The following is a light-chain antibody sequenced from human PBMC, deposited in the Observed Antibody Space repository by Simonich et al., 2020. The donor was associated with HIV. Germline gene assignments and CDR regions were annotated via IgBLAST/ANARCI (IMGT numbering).Light chain of an antibody. J-gene: IGKJ1*01. V-gene: IGKV4-1*01. CDR3: QQYYSTPPT. CDR2: WAS. CDR1: QSVLYSSNNKNY. Sequence: DIVMTQSPDSLAVSLGERATINCKSSQSVLYSSNNKNYLAWYQQKQGQPPKLLIYWASTRESGGPDRFSGSGSGTDFTLTISSLQAEDVAVYYCQQYYSTPPTFGQGTKVEIK.